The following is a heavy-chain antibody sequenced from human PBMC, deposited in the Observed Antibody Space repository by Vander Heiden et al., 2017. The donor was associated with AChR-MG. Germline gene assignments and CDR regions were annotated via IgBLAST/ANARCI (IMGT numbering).Heavy chain of an antibody. Sequence: QTQLAQPAPAVRKPGTSVKVSCKASGTTFRNSAVQWMRQARGQRLEWIGWLVVGSRITNYAHHLQDRVTITGDSATSTAYMELSSLRSEDTAVYYCAADRSGFFPPTFDFWGQGSLVTVSS. D-gene: IGHD6-19*01. CDR2: LVVGSRIT. CDR1: GTTFRNSA. V-gene: IGHV1-58*01. J-gene: IGHJ4*02. CDR3: AADRSGFFPPTFDF.